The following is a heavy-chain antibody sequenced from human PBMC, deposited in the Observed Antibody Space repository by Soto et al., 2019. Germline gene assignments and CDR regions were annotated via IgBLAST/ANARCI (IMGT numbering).Heavy chain of an antibody. Sequence: LGLSFAASGFIFKNYAVTSNGVSWVRQAPGKGLEGVSAISPNGQGIWYADSVKGRFTISRDISRNTVFLQMDSLRADDTAVYYCAKDRQYPRDYFHYWGQGTLVTVSS. CDR3: AKDRQYPRDYFHY. D-gene: IGHD4-4*01. V-gene: IGHV3-23*01. CDR2: ISPNGQGI. CDR1: GFIFKNYAVTSNG. J-gene: IGHJ4*02.